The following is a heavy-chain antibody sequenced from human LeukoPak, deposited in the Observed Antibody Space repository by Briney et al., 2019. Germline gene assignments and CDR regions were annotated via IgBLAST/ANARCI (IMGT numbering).Heavy chain of an antibody. J-gene: IGHJ5*02. D-gene: IGHD6-13*01. V-gene: IGHV1-18*01. CDR1: GYSSTNYG. CDR3: ARDVGITVADSFDP. CDR2: IHIYRGNT. Sequence: ASVKVPCKASGYSSTNYGINWVRQAPGQGLEWMGWIHIYRGNTNYAQKFQGRVTMTTDTSTSTVYMEVRGLRSDDTAMYYCARDVGITVADSFDPWGQGTLVTVSS.